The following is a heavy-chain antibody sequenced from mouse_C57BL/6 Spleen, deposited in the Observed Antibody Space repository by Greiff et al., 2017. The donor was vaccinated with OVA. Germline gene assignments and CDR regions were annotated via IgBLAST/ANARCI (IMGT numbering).Heavy chain of an antibody. V-gene: IGHV5-9*01. J-gene: IGHJ3*01. CDR2: ISGGGGNT. Sequence: DVQLVESGGGLVKPGGSLKLSCAASGFTFSSYTMSWVRQTPEKRLEWVATISGGGGNTYYPDSVKGRFTISRDNAKNTLYLQMSSLRSEDTALYYCARRDYDDAGGVAYWGQGTLVTVSA. CDR1: GFTFSSYT. D-gene: IGHD2-4*01. CDR3: ARRDYDDAGGVAY.